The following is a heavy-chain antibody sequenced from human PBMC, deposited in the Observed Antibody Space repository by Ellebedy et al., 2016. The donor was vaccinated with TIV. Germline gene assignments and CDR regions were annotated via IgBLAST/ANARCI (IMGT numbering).Heavy chain of an antibody. CDR1: GGTFSSYA. CDR2: IIPIFGTA. J-gene: IGHJ6*02. D-gene: IGHD3-3*01. Sequence: SVKVSCXASGGTFSSYAISWVRQAPGQGLEWMGGIIPIFGTANYAQKFQGRVTITADESTSTAYMELSSLRSEDTAVYYCARDSIRHDSYYYGMDVWGQGTTVTVSS. CDR3: ARDSIRHDSYYYGMDV. V-gene: IGHV1-69*13.